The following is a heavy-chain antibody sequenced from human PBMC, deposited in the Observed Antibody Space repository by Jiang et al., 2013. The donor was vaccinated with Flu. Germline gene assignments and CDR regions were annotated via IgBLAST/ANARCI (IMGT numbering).Heavy chain of an antibody. J-gene: IGHJ5*02. CDR3: ARRRNTVTTSNWFDP. D-gene: IGHD4-11*01. CDR1: GGSFSGYY. V-gene: IGHV4-34*01. Sequence: LLKPSETLSLTCAVYGGSFSGYYWSWIRQPPGKGLEWIGEINHSGSTNYNPSLRSRVTISVDTSKNQFSLKLSSVTAADTAVYYCARRRNTVTTSNWFDPWGQGTLVTVSS. CDR2: INHSGST.